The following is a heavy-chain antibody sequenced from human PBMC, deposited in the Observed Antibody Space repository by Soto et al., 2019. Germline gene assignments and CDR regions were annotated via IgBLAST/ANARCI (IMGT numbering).Heavy chain of an antibody. CDR1: GGSVSSGSYY. CDR2: IYYSGST. CDR3: AASNWNYFGGWGYFDY. D-gene: IGHD1-7*01. J-gene: IGHJ4*02. Sequence: SETLSLTCTVSGGSVSSGSYYWSWIRQPPGKGLEWIGYIYYSGSTNYNPSLKSRVTISVDTSKNQFSLKLSSVTAADTAVYYCAASNWNYFGGWGYFDYWGQGTLVTVSS. V-gene: IGHV4-61*01.